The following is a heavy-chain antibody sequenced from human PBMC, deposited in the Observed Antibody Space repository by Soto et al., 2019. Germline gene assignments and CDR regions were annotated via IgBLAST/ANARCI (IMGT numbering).Heavy chain of an antibody. V-gene: IGHV3-23*01. CDR1: GFSFSSYV. CDR3: AKVMWSNSWGYFDY. D-gene: IGHD6-6*01. CDR2: ISGSGDTT. J-gene: IGHJ4*02. Sequence: EVQLLESGGGLVQPGGSLRLSCAASGFSFSSYVMSWVRQAPGKGLEWVSSISGSGDTTLYADSVKGRLTMSRDNSKNTLYLQMNSLRAEDTAVYYCAKVMWSNSWGYFDYWGQGTLVSVSS.